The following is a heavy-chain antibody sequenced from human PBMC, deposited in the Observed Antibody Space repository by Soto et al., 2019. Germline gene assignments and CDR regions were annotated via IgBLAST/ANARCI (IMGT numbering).Heavy chain of an antibody. V-gene: IGHV3-30-3*01. CDR3: TSPLLTYGDYAYYYYGMDV. CDR1: GFSFSSYA. Sequence: QVQLVESGGGVVQPGRSLRLSCAASGFSFSSYAMHWVRQAPGTGLEWVAVISYDGSNIDYADFVKGRFTISRDNSKSTLSLQMNSLRAEDTAVYYCTSPLLTYGDYAYYYYGMDVWGQGTTVTVSS. CDR2: ISYDGSNI. J-gene: IGHJ6*02. D-gene: IGHD4-17*01.